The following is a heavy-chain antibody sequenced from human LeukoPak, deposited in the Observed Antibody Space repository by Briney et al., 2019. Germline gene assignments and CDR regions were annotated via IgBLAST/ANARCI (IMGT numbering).Heavy chain of an antibody. CDR1: GFSLSTSGVS. D-gene: IGHD5/OR15-5a*01. CDR3: ARRRVTASTTGYDFDY. J-gene: IGHJ4*02. CDR2: IFWDDDK. Sequence: SGPTLVNPTQTLTLTCTFSGFSLSTSGVSMGWFRQPPGKALEWLALIFWDDDKRYSPSLKSRLTITKDTSKNQVVLTMTNMDPVDTGTYFCARRRVTASTTGYDFDYWGQGSLVTASS. V-gene: IGHV2-5*02.